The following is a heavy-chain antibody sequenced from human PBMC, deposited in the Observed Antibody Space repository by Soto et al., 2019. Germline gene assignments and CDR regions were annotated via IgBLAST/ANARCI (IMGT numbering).Heavy chain of an antibody. D-gene: IGHD3-22*01. CDR3: AREVVYDSRGSGVEDAFDI. Sequence: QVQLVQSGAEVKKPGSSVKVSCKASGGTFSSYTISWVRQAPGQGLEWMGRIIPILGIANYAQKFQGRVTNTADXTXXXAXXALSRLTPEDTAVYYCAREVVYDSRGSGVEDAFDIWGQGAMFTVSS. J-gene: IGHJ3*02. CDR2: IIPILGIA. CDR1: GGTFSSYT. V-gene: IGHV1-69*08.